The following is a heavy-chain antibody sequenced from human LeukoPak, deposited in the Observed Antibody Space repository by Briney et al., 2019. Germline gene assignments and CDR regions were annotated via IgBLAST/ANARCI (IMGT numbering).Heavy chain of an antibody. CDR1: GFSFNNYA. J-gene: IGHJ4*02. CDR3: ARGTITIDYFDY. V-gene: IGHV3-23*01. Sequence: PGGSLRLSCAASGFSFNNYAMSWVRQAPGKGLEWVSGISGSGGSTFYVDSVRGRFTISRDNSKNTLYLQMNSLRAEDTAVYYCARGTITIDYFDYWGQGTLVTVSS. D-gene: IGHD4-11*01. CDR2: ISGSGGST.